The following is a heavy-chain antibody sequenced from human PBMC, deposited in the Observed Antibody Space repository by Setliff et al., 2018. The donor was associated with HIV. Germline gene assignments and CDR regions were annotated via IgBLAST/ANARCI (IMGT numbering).Heavy chain of an antibody. Sequence: ASVKVSCKASGYTFTTYPIHWVRQAPGQGLEWVGRINPDSRGTNYAQTFQGRVTMTRDTSANTAYMELSRLRSDDTAVFYCARGVKGIATTGKYYFDYWGQGTLVTVSS. D-gene: IGHD6-13*01. J-gene: IGHJ4*02. CDR2: INPDSRGT. CDR3: ARGVKGIATTGKYYFDY. CDR1: GYTFTTYP. V-gene: IGHV1-2*06.